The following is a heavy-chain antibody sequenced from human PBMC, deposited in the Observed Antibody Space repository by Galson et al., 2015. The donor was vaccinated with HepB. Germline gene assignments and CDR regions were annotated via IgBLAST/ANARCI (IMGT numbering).Heavy chain of an antibody. Sequence: SVKVSCKASGFTFISYAISWVRQAPGQGLEWMGGIIPIFGTSNYAQKFQGRVTMTEDTSTDTAYMELSSLRSEDTAGYYCATPDRFYSGSYYRFDYWGQGTLVTASS. J-gene: IGHJ4*02. D-gene: IGHD1-26*01. CDR2: IIPIFGTS. V-gene: IGHV1-69*06. CDR3: ATPDRFYSGSYYRFDY. CDR1: GFTFISYA.